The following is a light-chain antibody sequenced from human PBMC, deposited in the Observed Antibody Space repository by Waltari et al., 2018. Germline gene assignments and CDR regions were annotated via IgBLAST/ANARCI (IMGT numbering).Light chain of an antibody. CDR1: QSIARY. V-gene: IGKV1-39*01. CDR3: QQSYSNPGT. CDR2: SAS. Sequence: DIQMTQSPSSLSASVGDRVTITCRASQSIARYLNWYQQKPGKALNLLIYSASTLQHGVPSRFSGSGSGTDFTLIIRSLQPEDFATYYCQQSYSNPGTFGPGTTVDIK. J-gene: IGKJ3*01.